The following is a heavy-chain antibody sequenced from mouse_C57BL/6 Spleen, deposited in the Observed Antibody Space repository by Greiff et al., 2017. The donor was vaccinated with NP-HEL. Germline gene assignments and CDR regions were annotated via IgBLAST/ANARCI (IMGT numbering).Heavy chain of an antibody. CDR1: GFNIKDDY. Sequence: VQLQQSGAELVRPGASVKLSCTASGFNIKDDYMHWVKQRPEQGLEWIGWIDPENGATEYASKFQGKATITADTSSNTAYLQLSSLTSEDTAVYYCTTTFETTDYWGQGTSVTVSA. CDR2: IDPENGAT. J-gene: IGHJ4*01. CDR3: TTTFETTDY. V-gene: IGHV14-4*01.